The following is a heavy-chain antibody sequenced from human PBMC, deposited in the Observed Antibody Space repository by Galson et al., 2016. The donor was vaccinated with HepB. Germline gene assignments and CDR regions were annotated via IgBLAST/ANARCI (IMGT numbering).Heavy chain of an antibody. CDR3: ARNSGSFLLDY. J-gene: IGHJ4*02. D-gene: IGHD3-22*01. CDR2: ILYEGIIK. V-gene: IGHV3-33*05. CDR1: GFTFSSYG. Sequence: SLRLSCAASGFTFSSYGMHWVRQAPGKGLEWVAFILYEGIIKDYGDSVKGRFTISRDNSKNTLYLQMNSLRAEDTAVYYCARNSGSFLLDYWGQGTRVTVSS.